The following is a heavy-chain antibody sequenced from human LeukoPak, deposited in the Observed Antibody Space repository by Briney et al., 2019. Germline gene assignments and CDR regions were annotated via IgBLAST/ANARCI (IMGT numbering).Heavy chain of an antibody. J-gene: IGHJ3*02. D-gene: IGHD4-11*01. CDR3: ARAGFNTYMTTLDAFDI. CDR2: IKQDGSEK. Sequence: GGSLRLSCAASGFTFSKVWMSWVRQAPGKGLEWVANIKQDGSEKYYVDSVKGRFTISRDNAKNSLYLQMNSLRAEDTAVYYCARAGFNTYMTTLDAFDIWGQGTMVTVSS. V-gene: IGHV3-7*01. CDR1: GFTFSKVW.